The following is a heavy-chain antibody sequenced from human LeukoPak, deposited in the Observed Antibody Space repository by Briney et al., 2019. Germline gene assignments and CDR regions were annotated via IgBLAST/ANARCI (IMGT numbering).Heavy chain of an antibody. CDR3: ARLITAFQAFDS. CDR2: IHHSGST. J-gene: IGHJ4*02. CDR1: GGSISRSNW. Sequence: PSGTLSLTCAVSGGSISRSNWWSWVRQPPGKGLEWIGEIHHSGSTNYNPSLNSRVTISVDTSKNQFSLNLSSVTAADTAVYYCARLITAFQAFDSWGQGTLVTVSS. D-gene: IGHD3-16*01. V-gene: IGHV4-4*02.